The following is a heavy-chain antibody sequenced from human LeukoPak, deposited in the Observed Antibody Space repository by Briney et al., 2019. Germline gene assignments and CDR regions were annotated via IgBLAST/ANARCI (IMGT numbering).Heavy chain of an antibody. V-gene: IGHV2-5*02. CDR2: IYCDDDQ. J-gene: IGHJ4*02. D-gene: IGHD6-13*01. CDR1: GFSLSTSAVG. Sequence: SGPTLAKPTQTLTLTCTFSGFSLSTSAVGVGWIRQPPGKALEWLAFIYCDDDQRYSPSLKSRLTITKDKSKNQGVLQMTNMDSVDTATYCCAHRLAARRDKGSPDYFDYWGQGTLVTVSS. CDR3: AHRLAARRDKGSPDYFDY.